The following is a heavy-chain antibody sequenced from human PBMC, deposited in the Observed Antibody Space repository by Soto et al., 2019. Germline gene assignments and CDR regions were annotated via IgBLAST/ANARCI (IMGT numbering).Heavy chain of an antibody. CDR1: GFIFSSYG. CDR3: AIDATVGYAMDV. J-gene: IGHJ6*02. CDR2: IWFDGSNK. D-gene: IGHD4-17*01. Sequence: QVQLVESGGGVVQPGRSLRLSCAASGFIFSSYGMQWVRQAPGKGLEWVAVIWFDGSNKYYTDSVKGRFTISRDNSKNTLYLQMNSLRAEDTAVYYCAIDATVGYAMDVWGQGTTVTVSS. V-gene: IGHV3-33*01.